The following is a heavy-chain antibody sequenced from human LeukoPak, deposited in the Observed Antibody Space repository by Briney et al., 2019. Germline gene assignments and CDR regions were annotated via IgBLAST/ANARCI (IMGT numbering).Heavy chain of an antibody. V-gene: IGHV3-23*01. CDR1: GFTFSSYT. D-gene: IGHD3-16*01. CDR2: ISADGGRT. Sequence: PGGSQRLSCAASGFTFSSYTMSWVRQAPGKGLEWVSSISADGGRTIYTDSVKGRFTISRDNSRNILYLYMNSLRVDDTAVYYCAPIGGWGSYPLDFWGQGPLVTVSS. CDR3: APIGGWGSYPLDF. J-gene: IGHJ4*02.